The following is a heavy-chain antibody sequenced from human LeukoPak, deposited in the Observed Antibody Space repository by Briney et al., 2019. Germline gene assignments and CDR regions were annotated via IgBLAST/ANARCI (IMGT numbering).Heavy chain of an antibody. CDR1: GFTFSSYA. J-gene: IGHJ4*02. V-gene: IGHV3-64*01. CDR2: ISSNGGST. CDR3: ARDPDSSGWSHFDY. Sequence: GRSLRLSCAASGFTFSSYAMHWVRQAPGKGLEYVSAISSNGGSTYYANSVKGRFTISRDNSKNTLYLQMGSLRAEDMAVYYCARDPDSSGWSHFDYWGQGTLVTVSS. D-gene: IGHD6-19*01.